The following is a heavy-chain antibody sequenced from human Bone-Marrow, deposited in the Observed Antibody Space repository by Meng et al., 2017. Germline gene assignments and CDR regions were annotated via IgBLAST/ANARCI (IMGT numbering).Heavy chain of an antibody. CDR1: GFTVSSNY. J-gene: IGHJ6*02. V-gene: IGHV3-11*01. CDR2: ISSSGSTI. CDR3: ARDCNDYYGMDV. D-gene: IGHD2/OR15-2a*01. Sequence: GGSLRLSCAASGFTVSSNYMSWVRQAPGKGLEWVSYISSSGSTIYYADSVKGRFTISRDNAKNSLYLQMNSLRAEDTAVYYCARDCNDYYGMDVWGQGTTVTVSS.